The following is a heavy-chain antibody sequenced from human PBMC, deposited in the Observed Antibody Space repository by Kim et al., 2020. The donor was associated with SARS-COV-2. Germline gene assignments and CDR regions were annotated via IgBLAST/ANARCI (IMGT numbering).Heavy chain of an antibody. J-gene: IGHJ6*03. CDR3: ARGAGYDILTGYPQYYYMDV. V-gene: IGHV3-64*01. CDR1: GFTFSSYA. Sequence: GGSLRLSCADSGFTFSSYAMHWVRQAPGKGLEYVSAISSNGGSTYYANSVKGRFTISRDNSKNKLYLQMGSLRAEDMAVYYCARGAGYDILTGYPQYYYMDVWGKGTTVTVSS. CDR2: ISSNGGST. D-gene: IGHD3-9*01.